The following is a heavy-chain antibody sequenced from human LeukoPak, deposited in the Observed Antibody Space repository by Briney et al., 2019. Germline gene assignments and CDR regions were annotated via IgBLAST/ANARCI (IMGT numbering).Heavy chain of an antibody. CDR3: AKVYCSSTSCYYSN. CDR1: GFTFSSYA. J-gene: IGHJ4*02. Sequence: GGSLRLSCAASGFTFSSYAMSWVRQAPGKGLEWVSAISGSGGSTYYADSVRGRFTISRDNSKNTLYLQMNSLRAEDTAVYYCAKVYCSSTSCYYSNWGQGTLVTVSS. V-gene: IGHV3-23*01. D-gene: IGHD2-2*01. CDR2: ISGSGGST.